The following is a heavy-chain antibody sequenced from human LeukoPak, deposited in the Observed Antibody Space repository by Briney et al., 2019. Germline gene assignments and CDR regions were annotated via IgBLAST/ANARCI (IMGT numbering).Heavy chain of an antibody. V-gene: IGHV3-9*01. CDR3: AKDTNIYGIYDYGMDV. CDR2: ISWNSGSV. Sequence: PGGSLRLSCAVTGFTFHDYAMHWVRQAPGKGLEWVSGISWNSGSVGYADSVKGRFTISRDNVKNSLFLQMNSLRAEDTALYYCAKDTNIYGIYDYGMDVWGQGTTVTVSS. CDR1: GFTFHDYA. D-gene: IGHD2-8*01. J-gene: IGHJ6*02.